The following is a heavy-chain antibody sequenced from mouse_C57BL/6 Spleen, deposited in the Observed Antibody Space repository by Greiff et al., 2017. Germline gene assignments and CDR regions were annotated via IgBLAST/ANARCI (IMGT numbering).Heavy chain of an antibody. J-gene: IGHJ4*01. CDR3: ARRTGKAMDY. D-gene: IGHD4-1*01. CDR1: GFTFSSYG. V-gene: IGHV5-6*02. Sequence: ESGGDLVKPGGSLKLSCAASGFTFSSYGMSWVRQTPDKRLEWVATISSGGSYTYYPDSVKGRFTISRDNAKNTLYLQMSSLKSEDTAMYYCARRTGKAMDYWGQGTSVTVSS. CDR2: ISSGGSYT.